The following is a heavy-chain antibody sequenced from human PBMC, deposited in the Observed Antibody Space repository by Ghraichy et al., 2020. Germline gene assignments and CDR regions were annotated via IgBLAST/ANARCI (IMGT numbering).Heavy chain of an antibody. V-gene: IGHV4-34*01. Sequence: SQTLSLTCAVYGGSFSGYYWSWIRQPPGKGLEWIGEINHSRSTNYNPSLKRRVTISVDTSKNQFSLKLSSVTAADTAVYYCARGRRCSGIAIVRGNWFDPWGQGTLVPVSS. CDR1: GGSFSGYY. J-gene: IGHJ5*02. CDR3: ARGRRCSGIAIVRGNWFDP. CDR2: INHSRST. D-gene: IGHD3-10*01.